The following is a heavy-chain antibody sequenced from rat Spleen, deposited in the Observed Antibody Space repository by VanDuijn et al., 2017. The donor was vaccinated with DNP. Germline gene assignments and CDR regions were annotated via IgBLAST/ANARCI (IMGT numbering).Heavy chain of an antibody. CDR1: GYTFTSYY. D-gene: IGHD4-4*01. CDR2: INTGSGGT. Sequence: QVQLQQSGAELAKPGSSVKISCKASGYTFTSYYISWIKQTTGQGLEYIGYINTGSGGTNYNEKFKGKATLTVDKSSSTAFMHLSSLTPDDSVVYYCARSGFSAMDAWGQGTSVTVSS. V-gene: IGHV1-43*01. CDR3: ARSGFSAMDA. J-gene: IGHJ4*01.